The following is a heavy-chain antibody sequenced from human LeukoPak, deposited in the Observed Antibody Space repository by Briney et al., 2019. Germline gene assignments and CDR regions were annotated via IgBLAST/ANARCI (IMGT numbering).Heavy chain of an antibody. CDR2: INPNSGGT. Sequence: ASVKVSCKASGDTFTGYYMHWVRQAPGQGLEWMGWINPNSGGTNYAQKFQGRVTMTRDTSISTAYMELSRLRYDDTAVYYCARVRVTIFGVFGNYYMDVWGKGTTVTVSS. D-gene: IGHD3-3*01. J-gene: IGHJ6*03. V-gene: IGHV1-2*02. CDR3: ARVRVTIFGVFGNYYMDV. CDR1: GDTFTGYY.